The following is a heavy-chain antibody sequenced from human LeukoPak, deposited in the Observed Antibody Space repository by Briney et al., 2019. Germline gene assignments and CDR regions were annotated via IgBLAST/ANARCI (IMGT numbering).Heavy chain of an antibody. Sequence: GGSLRLSCVASGFTFGKYWMSWVRQAPGKGLEWVSYISSSSSTIYHADSVKGRFTISRDNSKNTLYLQMNSLRAEDTAVYYCARVFAGYCSGGSCSSFDYWGQGTLVTVSS. CDR1: GFTFGKYW. CDR2: ISSSSSTI. J-gene: IGHJ4*02. V-gene: IGHV3-48*01. D-gene: IGHD2-15*01. CDR3: ARVFAGYCSGGSCSSFDY.